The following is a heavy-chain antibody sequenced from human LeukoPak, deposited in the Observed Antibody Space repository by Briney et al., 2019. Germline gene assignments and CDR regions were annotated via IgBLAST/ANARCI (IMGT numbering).Heavy chain of an antibody. J-gene: IGHJ4*02. CDR1: GFSFSSYG. Sequence: GGSLRLSCAASGFSFSSYGMHWVRQAPGKGLEWVAFIRNDGSNKYYADSVKGRFTISRDNTKNTLYLQMNSLRAEDTAVYYCAKPGGASSIAYWGQGTLVTVYS. CDR2: IRNDGSNK. CDR3: AKPGGASSIAY. V-gene: IGHV3-30*02. D-gene: IGHD6-6*01.